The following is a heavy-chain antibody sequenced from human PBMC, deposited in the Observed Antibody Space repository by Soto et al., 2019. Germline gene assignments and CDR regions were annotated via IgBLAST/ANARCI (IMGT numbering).Heavy chain of an antibody. CDR3: AKIPSPNFWSGYYPFDY. V-gene: IGHV3-23*01. J-gene: IGHJ4*02. Sequence: LGGSLRLSCAASGFTFSSYSMSWVRQAPGKGLEWVSAISGSGGSTYYADSVKGRFTISRDNSKNTLYLQMNSLRAEDTAVYYCAKIPSPNFWSGYYPFDYWGQGTLVTVSS. CDR2: ISGSGGST. D-gene: IGHD3-3*01. CDR1: GFTFSSYS.